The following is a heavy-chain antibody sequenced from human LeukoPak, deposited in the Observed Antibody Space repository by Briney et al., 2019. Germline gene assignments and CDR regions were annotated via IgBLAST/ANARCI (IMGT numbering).Heavy chain of an antibody. V-gene: IGHV3-9*01. CDR1: GFTFDDYA. D-gene: IGHD2-2*01. J-gene: IGHJ3*02. CDR3: ARSQGVLPADI. CDR2: ISWNSGSI. Sequence: PGGSLRLSCAASGFTFDDYAMHWVRQAPGKGLEWVSGISWNSGSIGYADSVKGRFTISRDNSKNTLYLQMNSLRAEDTAVYYCARSQGVLPADIWGQGTMVTVSS.